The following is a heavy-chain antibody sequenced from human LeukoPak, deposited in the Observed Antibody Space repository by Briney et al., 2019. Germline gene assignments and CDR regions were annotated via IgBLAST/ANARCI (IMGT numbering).Heavy chain of an antibody. Sequence: PGGSLRLSCAASGFTFSPYAMTWVRQAPGKGLEWVSAISGSGGSRYYGDSVKGRFNISRDNSKNTLYLQMNSLRAEDTAVYYCARDRYDFWSVHVDWGQGTQVTVSS. CDR3: ARDRYDFWSVHVD. D-gene: IGHD3-3*01. CDR2: ISGSGGSR. CDR1: GFTFSPYA. V-gene: IGHV3-23*01. J-gene: IGHJ4*02.